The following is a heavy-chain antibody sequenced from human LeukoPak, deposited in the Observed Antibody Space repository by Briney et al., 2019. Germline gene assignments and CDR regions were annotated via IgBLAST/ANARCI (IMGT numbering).Heavy chain of an antibody. Sequence: ASVKVSCKVSGYTLTELSMHWVRQATGQGLEWMGWMNPNSGNTGYAQKFQGRVTMTRNTSISTAYMELSSLRSEDTAVYYCASYKSSGWCLGRNAFDVWGQGTMVTVSS. D-gene: IGHD6-19*01. V-gene: IGHV1-8*01. CDR3: ASYKSSGWCLGRNAFDV. CDR2: MNPNSGNT. CDR1: GYTLTELS. J-gene: IGHJ3*01.